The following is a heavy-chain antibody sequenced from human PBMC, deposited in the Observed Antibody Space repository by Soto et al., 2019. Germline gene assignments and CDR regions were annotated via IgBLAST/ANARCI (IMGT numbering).Heavy chain of an antibody. V-gene: IGHV3-74*01. Sequence: ELQLVESGGGLVQPGGSLRLSCAASGFTFSNYWMHWVRQAPGKGLVWVSRINSDGSSTTYADSVKGRFTISRDNARNTLYLHMNSLGSEDTAVYYCARAHGWTKYFDYWGRGPLVTVSS. CDR1: GFTFSNYW. D-gene: IGHD2-8*01. J-gene: IGHJ4*02. CDR3: ARAHGWTKYFDY. CDR2: INSDGSST.